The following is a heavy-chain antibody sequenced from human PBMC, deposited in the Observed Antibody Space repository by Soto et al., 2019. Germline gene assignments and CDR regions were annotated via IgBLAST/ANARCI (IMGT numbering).Heavy chain of an antibody. CDR1: GGTFSSYT. V-gene: IGHV1-69*02. J-gene: IGHJ4*02. D-gene: IGHD6-19*01. CDR3: ARGDKRWDSSGTGYYFDY. Sequence: QVQLVQSGAEVKKPGSSVKVSCKASGGTFSSYTISWVRQAPGQGLEWMGRIIPILGIANYAQKFQGRVTITADKSTSTAYKERSSLRTEDTAVYYCARGDKRWDSSGTGYYFDYWGQGTLVTVSS. CDR2: IIPILGIA.